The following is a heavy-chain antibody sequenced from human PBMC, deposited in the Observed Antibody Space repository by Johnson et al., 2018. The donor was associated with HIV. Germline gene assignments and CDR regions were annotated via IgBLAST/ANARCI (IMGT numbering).Heavy chain of an antibody. Sequence: VQLVESGGGVVPPGRSLRLSCAASGFTFSSYAMHWVRQAPGKGLEWVAVISYDGSNKYYADSVKGRFTISRDNSKNTLYLQMNSLRAEDTAVYYCARRGRRADDAFDIWGQGTVVTVSS. CDR3: ARRGRRADDAFDI. V-gene: IGHV3-30*04. CDR2: ISYDGSNK. CDR1: GFTFSSYA. J-gene: IGHJ3*02. D-gene: IGHD3-16*01.